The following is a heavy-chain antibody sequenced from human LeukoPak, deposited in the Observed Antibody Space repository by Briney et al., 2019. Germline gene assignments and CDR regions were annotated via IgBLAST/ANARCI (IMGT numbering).Heavy chain of an antibody. V-gene: IGHV1-18*01. CDR3: ARMGINYYGSGSPFDY. J-gene: IGHJ4*02. D-gene: IGHD3-10*01. CDR1: GYTFTSYG. CDR2: ISAYNGNT. Sequence: ASVKVSCRASGYTFTSYGISWVRQAPGQGLEWMGWISAYNGNTNYAQKLQGRVTMTTDTSTSTAYMELRSLRSDDTAVYYCARMGINYYGSGSPFDYWGQGTLVTVSS.